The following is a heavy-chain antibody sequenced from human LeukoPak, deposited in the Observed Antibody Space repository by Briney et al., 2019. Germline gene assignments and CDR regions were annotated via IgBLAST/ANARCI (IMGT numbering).Heavy chain of an antibody. CDR3: AKIRAGDYYYFYGMDI. D-gene: IGHD7-27*01. CDR2: IAGGGGNI. V-gene: IGHV3-23*01. J-gene: IGHJ6*02. CDR1: GFSFRSYA. Sequence: GGSLRLSCAASGFSFRSYAMMWVRQAPGKGLEWVSAIAGGGGNIWYPDSVKGRFTISRDNSKNTLYLQMNSLSADDTAVYFCAKIRAGDYYYFYGMDIWGQGTAVTVSS.